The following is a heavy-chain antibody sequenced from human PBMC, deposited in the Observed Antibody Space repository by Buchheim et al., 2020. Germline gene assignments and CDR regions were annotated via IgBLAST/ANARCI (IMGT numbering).Heavy chain of an antibody. CDR2: INPSGGST. CDR1: GYTFTSYY. V-gene: IGHV1-46*01. D-gene: IGHD3-3*01. CDR3: ARASFGGRYYYYYGMDV. J-gene: IGHJ6*02. Sequence: QVQLVQSGAEVKKPGASVKVSCKASGYTFTSYYMHWVRQAPGQGLEWMGIINPSGGSTSYAQKFQGRVTMTRVTSTSTVYMELSSLRSEDTAVYYCARASFGGRYYYYYGMDVWGQGTT.